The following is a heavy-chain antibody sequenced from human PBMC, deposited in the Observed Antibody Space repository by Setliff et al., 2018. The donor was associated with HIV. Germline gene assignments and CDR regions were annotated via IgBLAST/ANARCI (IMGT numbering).Heavy chain of an antibody. CDR2: IDRDGSET. V-gene: IGHV3-7*01. J-gene: IGHJ4*02. CDR1: RFTFNDYW. D-gene: IGHD3-22*01. Sequence: PGGSLRLSCVASRFTFNDYWMSWVRQAPGEGLEWVANIDRDGSETNYVDSVKGRFTIFRDNAKSSMYLQMNSLRAEDTAIYYCARDHLAQYYDDSGYWDWGQGTLVTVSS. CDR3: ARDHLAQYYDDSGYWD.